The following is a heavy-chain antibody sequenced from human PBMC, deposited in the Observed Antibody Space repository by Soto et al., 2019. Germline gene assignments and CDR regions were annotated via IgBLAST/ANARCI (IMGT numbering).Heavy chain of an antibody. Sequence: ASVKVSCKASGYTFTSYYMHWVRQAPGQGLEWMGIINPSGGSTSYAQKFQGRVTMTRDTSKSQFSLKLTSVTATDTAVYYCVRQGFGXXXGXVDAWGQGTTVTVSS. V-gene: IGHV1-46*01. D-gene: IGHD3-10*01. CDR2: INPSGGST. CDR3: VRQGFGXXXGXVDA. J-gene: IGHJ6*02. CDR1: GYTFTSYY.